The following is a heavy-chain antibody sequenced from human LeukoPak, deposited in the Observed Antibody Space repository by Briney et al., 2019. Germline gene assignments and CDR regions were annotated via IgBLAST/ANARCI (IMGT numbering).Heavy chain of an antibody. CDR2: IYSGGST. Sequence: GSLRLSCSASGFTVSSNYMSWVRQAPGKGLEWVSVIYSGGSTYYADSVKGRFTISRDNSKNTLYLQMNSLRAEDTAVYYCARDLYLVVGATWGQGTLVTVSS. J-gene: IGHJ4*02. CDR3: ARDLYLVVGAT. D-gene: IGHD1-26*01. CDR1: GFTVSSNY. V-gene: IGHV3-66*01.